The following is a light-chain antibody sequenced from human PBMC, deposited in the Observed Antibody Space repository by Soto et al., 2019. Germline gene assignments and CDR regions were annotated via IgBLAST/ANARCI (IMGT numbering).Light chain of an antibody. J-gene: IGKJ1*01. V-gene: IGKV3-20*01. CDR2: ATS. CDR3: HQNVSSLPAWA. CDR1: QSISSSY. Sequence: EIVLTQSPGTLSLSPGERATLSCRTSQSISSSYLAWSQQKPGQAPRLIISATSSRATGVPDRFSGSGSVTDFTLTISRLAPEDAGVYYCHQNVSSLPAWAFGQGTKVEIK.